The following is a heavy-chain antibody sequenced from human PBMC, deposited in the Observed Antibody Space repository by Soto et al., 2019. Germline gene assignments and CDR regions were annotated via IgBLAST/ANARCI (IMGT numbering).Heavy chain of an antibody. D-gene: IGHD2-15*01. Sequence: EVQLLESGGSLVQPGGSLRLSCVASGFTFTGYAMSWVRQAPGKGLEWVSGISDSGGSTYDADSVKGRFTISRDNSKNTLYLQMNSLRVEDTALYYCAKGTEVVVDPGDAFDIRGQGTTVTVS. CDR1: GFTFTGYA. CDR3: AKGTEVVVDPGDAFDI. V-gene: IGHV3-23*01. CDR2: ISDSGGST. J-gene: IGHJ3*02.